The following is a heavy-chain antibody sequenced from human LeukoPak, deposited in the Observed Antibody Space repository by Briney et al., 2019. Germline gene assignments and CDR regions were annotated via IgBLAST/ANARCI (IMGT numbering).Heavy chain of an antibody. CDR2: INPNRGGT. CDR3: ARPMTGTGLTYYYYGMDI. D-gene: IGHD1-1*01. J-gene: IGHJ6*02. Sequence: ASVKVSCKASGYTFTGYYLHWVRQAPGQGLEWLGWINPNRGGTHYAQKFQGRVTVTRDKSISTAYMELDSLRSEDTALYYCARPMTGTGLTYYYYGMDIWGQGTTCTVAS. V-gene: IGHV1-2*02. CDR1: GYTFTGYY.